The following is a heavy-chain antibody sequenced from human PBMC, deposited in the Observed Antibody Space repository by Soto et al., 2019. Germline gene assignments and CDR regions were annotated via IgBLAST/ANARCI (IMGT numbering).Heavy chain of an antibody. CDR2: IYPGDSDA. V-gene: IGHV5-51*01. D-gene: IGHD5-12*01. Sequence: GESLKISCKGSGYSFTTYWLAWVRQMPGKGLEYMGIIYPGDSDARYSPSFQGQVTISADKSISTAYLQWTSLKASDTAIYYCARSRVSTPRLEDPFDVWGQGAMVTVSS. CDR3: ARSRVSTPRLEDPFDV. CDR1: GYSFTTYW. J-gene: IGHJ3*01.